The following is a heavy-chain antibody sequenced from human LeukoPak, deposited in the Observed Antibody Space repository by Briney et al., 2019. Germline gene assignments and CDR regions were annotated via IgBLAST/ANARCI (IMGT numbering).Heavy chain of an antibody. D-gene: IGHD4-17*01. CDR2: ISWNSGSI. Sequence: PGGSLRLSCAASGFTFDDYAMHWVRQAPGKGLEWVSGISWNSGSIGYADSVKGRFTISRDNAKNSLYLQMNSLRAEDTALYYCAKDTYDYGDHPGDWGQGTLVTVSS. CDR1: GFTFDDYA. V-gene: IGHV3-9*01. J-gene: IGHJ4*02. CDR3: AKDTYDYGDHPGD.